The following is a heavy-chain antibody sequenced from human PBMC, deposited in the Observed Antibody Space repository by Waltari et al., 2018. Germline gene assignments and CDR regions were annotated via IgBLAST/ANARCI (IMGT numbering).Heavy chain of an antibody. Sequence: QVQLVQSGAEVKKPGASVKVSCKASGYTFTSYGISWVRPAPGQGLEWMGWSSAYTGNTKYAQKLKGRVTMTTDASTSTAYMELRSLRVDATAVYYCARGVCTNGVCAGNFDYWGQGTLVNVSS. J-gene: IGHJ4*02. CDR1: GYTFTSYG. V-gene: IGHV1-18*01. CDR3: ARGVCTNGVCAGNFDY. D-gene: IGHD2-8*01. CDR2: SSAYTGNT.